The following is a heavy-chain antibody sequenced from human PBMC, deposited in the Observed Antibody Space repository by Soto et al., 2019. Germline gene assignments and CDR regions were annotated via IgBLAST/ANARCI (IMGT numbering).Heavy chain of an antibody. CDR2: IIPIFGTA. D-gene: IGHD6-19*01. V-gene: IGHV1-69*05. Sequence: SVKVSCKASGGTFSSYAISWVRQAPGQGLEWMGGIIPIFGTANYAQKFQGRVTMTTDTSTSTAYMELRSLRSDDTAVYYCARTDRSGWPKDWGQGTLVTVSS. CDR3: ARTDRSGWPKD. CDR1: GGTFSSYA. J-gene: IGHJ4*02.